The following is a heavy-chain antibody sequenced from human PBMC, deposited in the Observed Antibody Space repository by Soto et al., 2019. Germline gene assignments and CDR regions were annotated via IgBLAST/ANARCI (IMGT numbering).Heavy chain of an antibody. J-gene: IGHJ4*02. CDR2: IFPSGTT. CDR3: ASGRDFDY. CDR1: GFSLSIDTYS. Sequence: SESLSLSCAVSGFSLSIDTYSWNWIGQRKGQGLEWIGYIFPSGTTYYNPSLKSRVSISIGVSKNQFSLNLRSLTAADTEVYYYASGRDFDYWGQGTLVTVSS. V-gene: IGHV4-30-2*01.